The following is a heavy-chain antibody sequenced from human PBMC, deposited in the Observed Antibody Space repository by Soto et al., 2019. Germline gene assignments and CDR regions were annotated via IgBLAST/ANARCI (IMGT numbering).Heavy chain of an antibody. CDR1: GFTFSSYS. D-gene: IGHD3-3*01. CDR2: ISSSSSYI. V-gene: IGHV3-21*01. CDR3: ARALPSGYYPPGAFDI. Sequence: GGSLRLSCAASGFTFSSYSMNWVRQAPGKGLEWVSSISSSSSYIYYADSVKGRFTISRDNAKNSLYLQMNSLRAEDTAVYYCARALPSGYYPPGAFDIWGQGTMVTVSS. J-gene: IGHJ3*02.